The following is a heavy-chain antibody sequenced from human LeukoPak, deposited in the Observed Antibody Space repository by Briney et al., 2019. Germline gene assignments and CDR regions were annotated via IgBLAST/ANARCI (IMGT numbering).Heavy chain of an antibody. CDR1: GYSFSDFY. Sequence: ASVRVPCKASGYSFSDFYIHWVRQAPGQGLEWMGWINPKSGATTYAERFRGRVTMTRDTSFNTVYLELTSLYSDDTAVFYCARDYSDGYNRRDAFGIWGQGTTLIVSS. J-gene: IGHJ3*02. D-gene: IGHD5-18*01. V-gene: IGHV1-2*02. CDR3: ARDYSDGYNRRDAFGI. CDR2: INPKSGAT.